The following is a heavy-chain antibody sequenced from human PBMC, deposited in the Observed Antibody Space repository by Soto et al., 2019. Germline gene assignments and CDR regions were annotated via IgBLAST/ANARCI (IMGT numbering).Heavy chain of an antibody. V-gene: IGHV1-18*01. J-gene: IGHJ6*02. CDR2: ISAYNGNT. CDR3: AREGRFLITREYYYGMDV. Sequence: GASVKVSCKASGYTFTSYGISWVRQAPGQGLEWMGWISAYNGNTNYAQKLQGRVTMTTDTSTSTAYMELRSLRSDDTAVYYCAREGRFLITREYYYGMDVWGQGTTVTVSS. CDR1: GYTFTSYG. D-gene: IGHD3-10*01.